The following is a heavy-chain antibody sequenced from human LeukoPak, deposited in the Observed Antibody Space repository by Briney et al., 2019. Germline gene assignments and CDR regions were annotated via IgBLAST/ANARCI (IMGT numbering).Heavy chain of an antibody. V-gene: IGHV3-15*01. Sequence: GGSLRLSCAASGFTFSNAWMSWVRQAPGKGLEWVGRIKSKTDGGTTDYAAPVKGRFTISRDDSKNTLYLQMNSLKTEDTAVYYCTTDWEIFGMVIEEFDYWGQGTLVTVSS. CDR2: IKSKTDGGTT. CDR1: GFTFSNAW. CDR3: TTDWEIFGMVIEEFDY. D-gene: IGHD3-3*01. J-gene: IGHJ4*02.